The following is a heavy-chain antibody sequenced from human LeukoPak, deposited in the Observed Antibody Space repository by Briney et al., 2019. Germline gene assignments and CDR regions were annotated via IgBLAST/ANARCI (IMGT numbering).Heavy chain of an antibody. V-gene: IGHV3-30*04. CDR3: AKDLGYYSSYYYGMDV. Sequence: GGSLRLSCAASGFTFSSYAMHWVRQTPGKGLEWVAVISYDGNNKYYADSVKGRFTISRDNSKNTLYLQMNSLRAEDSAVYYCAKDLGYYSSYYYGMDVWGQGTTVTVSS. CDR1: GFTFSSYA. D-gene: IGHD4-11*01. J-gene: IGHJ6*02. CDR2: ISYDGNNK.